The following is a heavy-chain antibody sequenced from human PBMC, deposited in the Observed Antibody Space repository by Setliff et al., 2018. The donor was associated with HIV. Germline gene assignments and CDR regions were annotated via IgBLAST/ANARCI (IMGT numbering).Heavy chain of an antibody. Sequence: SETLSLTCTVSGGSISSSSYYWGWIRQPPGKGLEWIGSIYYSGSTYYNPSLKSRVTISVDTSKNQLSLKLSSVTAADTAVYYCARAVQLGYFDYWGQGTLVT. CDR3: ARAVQLGYFDY. CDR2: IYYSGST. V-gene: IGHV4-39*07. J-gene: IGHJ4*02. D-gene: IGHD6-6*01. CDR1: GGSISSSSYY.